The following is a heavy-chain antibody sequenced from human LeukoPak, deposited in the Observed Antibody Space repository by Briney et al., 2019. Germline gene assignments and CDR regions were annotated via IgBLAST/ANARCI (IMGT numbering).Heavy chain of an antibody. J-gene: IGHJ6*03. CDR3: ARGYYDFWSGYLHYYYYYMDV. V-gene: IGHV1-18*01. D-gene: IGHD3-3*01. CDR2: ISAYNGNT. Sequence: ASVKVSCKASGYTFTNYAVSWVRQAPGQGLEWMGWISAYNGNTNYAQKLQGRVTMTTDTSTSTAYMELRSLRSDDTAVYYCARGYYDFWSGYLHYYYYYMDVWGKGTTVTVSS. CDR1: GYTFTNYA.